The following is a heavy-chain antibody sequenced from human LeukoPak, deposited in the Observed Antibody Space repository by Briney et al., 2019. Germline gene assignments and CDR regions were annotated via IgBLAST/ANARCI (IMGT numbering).Heavy chain of an antibody. CDR1: GGSLSSHY. J-gene: IGHJ4*02. D-gene: IGHD6-6*01. V-gene: IGHV4-59*11. CDR2: IYYSGSN. CDR3: ARFSSIAARFDY. Sequence: SEPLSLTCTDSGGSLSSHYWSWIRQHPGKGLEWIGYIYYSGSNNYNPSLKSRVTISVDTSKNQFSLKLSSVTAADTAVYYCARFSSIAARFDYWGQGTLVSVSS.